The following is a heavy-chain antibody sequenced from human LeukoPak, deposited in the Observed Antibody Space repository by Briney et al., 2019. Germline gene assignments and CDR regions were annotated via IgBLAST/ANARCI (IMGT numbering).Heavy chain of an antibody. J-gene: IGHJ4*02. CDR3: ARGSYGGFQFDY. CDR2: IYTSGST. Sequence: SETLSLTCTVSGGSISSYYWSWIRQPPGKGLEWIGYIYTSGSTNYNPSLKSRVTISVDTSKHQFSLKLSSVTAADTAVYYCARGSYGGFQFDYWGQGTLVTVSS. D-gene: IGHD4/OR15-4a*01. CDR1: GGSISSYY. V-gene: IGHV4-4*09.